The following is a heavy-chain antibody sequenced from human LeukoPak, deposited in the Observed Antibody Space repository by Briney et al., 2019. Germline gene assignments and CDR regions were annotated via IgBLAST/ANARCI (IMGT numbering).Heavy chain of an antibody. CDR2: IYYSGST. CDR3: ARDVVVVPAAPSAHNYYYYYMDV. V-gene: IGHV4-59*11. Sequence: SETLSLTCTVSGGSISSHYWSWIRQPPGKGLEWIGYIYYSGSTNYNPSLKSRVTISVDTSKNQLSLKLSSVTAADTAVYYCARDVVVVPAAPSAHNYYYYYMDVWGKGTTVTVSS. CDR1: GGSISSHY. D-gene: IGHD2-2*01. J-gene: IGHJ6*03.